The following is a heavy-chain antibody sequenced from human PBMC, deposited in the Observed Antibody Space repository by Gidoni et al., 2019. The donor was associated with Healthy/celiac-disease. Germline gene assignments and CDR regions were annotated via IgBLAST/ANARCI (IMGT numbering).Heavy chain of an antibody. V-gene: IGHV3-9*01. CDR3: AKDIWFGDLWRGMDV. D-gene: IGHD3-10*01. J-gene: IGHJ6*02. CDR1: GFTFDDYA. Sequence: EVQLVESGGGLVQPGRSLRLSCAASGFTFDDYAMHWVRQAPGQGLEWVAGISGNSGSIGYADSVKGRFTISRDNAKNSLYLQMNSLRAEDTALYYCAKDIWFGDLWRGMDVWGQGTTVTVSS. CDR2: ISGNSGSI.